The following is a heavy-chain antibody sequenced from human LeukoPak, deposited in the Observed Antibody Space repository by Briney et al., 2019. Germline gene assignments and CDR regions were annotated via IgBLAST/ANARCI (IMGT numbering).Heavy chain of an antibody. V-gene: IGHV1-69*13. CDR1: GGTFSSYA. CDR3: ARTTNGGWAFDI. J-gene: IGHJ3*02. CDR2: IITIFGTA. D-gene: IGHD1-1*01. Sequence: SVKVSCKASGGTFSSYAISWVRQAPGQGLEWMGGIITIFGTANYAQKFQGRVTITADESTSTAYMELSSLRSEDTAVYYCARTTNGGWAFDIWGQGTMVTVSS.